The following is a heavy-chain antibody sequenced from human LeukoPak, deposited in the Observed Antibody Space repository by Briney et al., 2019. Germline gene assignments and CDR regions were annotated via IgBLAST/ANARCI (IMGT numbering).Heavy chain of an antibody. CDR2: IYYSGST. V-gene: IGHV4-59*01. CDR1: GGSISSYY. D-gene: IGHD1-26*01. Sequence: SETLSLTCTVSGGSISSYYWSWIRQPPGKGLEWIGYIYYSGSTNYNPSLKSRVTISVDTSKNQFSLKLNSVSAADTALYYCARDHRLSGSDYWGQGTLVTVSS. CDR3: ARDHRLSGSDY. J-gene: IGHJ4*02.